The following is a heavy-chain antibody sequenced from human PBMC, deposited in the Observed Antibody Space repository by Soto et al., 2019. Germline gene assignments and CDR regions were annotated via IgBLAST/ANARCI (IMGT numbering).Heavy chain of an antibody. D-gene: IGHD2-2*01. J-gene: IGHJ6*03. CDR3: AGYCSSTSCYEAGINYYYYYMDV. Sequence: PSETLSLTCAVYGGSFSGYYWSWIRQPPGKGLEWIGEINHSGSTNYNPSLKSRVTISVDTSKNQFSLKLSSVTAADTAVYYCAGYCSSTSCYEAGINYYYYYMDVWGKGTTGTVSS. V-gene: IGHV4-34*01. CDR1: GGSFSGYY. CDR2: INHSGST.